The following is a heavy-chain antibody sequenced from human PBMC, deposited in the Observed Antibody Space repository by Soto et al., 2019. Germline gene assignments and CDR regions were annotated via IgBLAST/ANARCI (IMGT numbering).Heavy chain of an antibody. J-gene: IGHJ4*01. CDR2: ILGGGAIGHAGNT. D-gene: IGHD2-21*01. CDR1: GFTFSSYG. CDR3: AKVLFPNGDIHSDY. Sequence: PGGSLRLSCAASGFTFSSYGMNWVRQAPGKGLEWVSTILGGGAIGHAGNTYYAESVKGRFTISRDDSKNTLFLQMASLRAEDTAVYYCAKVLFPNGDIHSDYWGHGTLVTVSS. V-gene: IGHV3-23*01.